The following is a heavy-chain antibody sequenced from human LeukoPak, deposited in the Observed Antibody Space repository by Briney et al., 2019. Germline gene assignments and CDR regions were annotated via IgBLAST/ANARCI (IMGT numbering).Heavy chain of an antibody. Sequence: PSETLSLTCAVYGGYFSGYYWSWTRQPPGKGLEWIGEINHSGSTNYNPSLKSRVTISVDTSKNQFSLKLSSVTAADTAVYYCASAHRLYYYGSGSYPYYFDYWGQGTLVTVSS. CDR3: ASAHRLYYYGSGSYPYYFDY. CDR1: GGYFSGYY. J-gene: IGHJ4*02. CDR2: INHSGST. V-gene: IGHV4-34*01. D-gene: IGHD3-10*01.